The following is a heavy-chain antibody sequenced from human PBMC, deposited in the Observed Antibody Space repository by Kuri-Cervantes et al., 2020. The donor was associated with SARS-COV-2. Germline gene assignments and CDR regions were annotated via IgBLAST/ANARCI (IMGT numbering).Heavy chain of an antibody. Sequence: GESLKISCAASGFTFSTHAMHWVRQAPGKGLEWVAVISYDGMNENYADSVKGRFTISRDNSKNTLSLQMNNLRADDTAVYYCARGCGDCYYYHYYGMGVWGQGTTVTVSS. CDR1: GFTFSTHA. D-gene: IGHD2-21*02. J-gene: IGHJ6*02. CDR3: ARGCGDCYYYHYYGMGV. CDR2: ISYDGMNE. V-gene: IGHV3-30*04.